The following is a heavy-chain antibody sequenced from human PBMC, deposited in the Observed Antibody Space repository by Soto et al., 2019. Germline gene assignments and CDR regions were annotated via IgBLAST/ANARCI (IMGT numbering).Heavy chain of an antibody. CDR1: GFTFSSYA. J-gene: IGHJ4*02. CDR2: ISGGGDRA. Sequence: GGSLRLSCAASGFTFSSYAMSWVRQAPGKGLEWVSSISGGGDRAYYADSVKGRFTISRDNSKNTLFLQVNSLRAEDTALYYCAKDSLKQWLVSPHDYWGQGILVTVSS. D-gene: IGHD6-19*01. CDR3: AKDSLKQWLVSPHDY. V-gene: IGHV3-23*01.